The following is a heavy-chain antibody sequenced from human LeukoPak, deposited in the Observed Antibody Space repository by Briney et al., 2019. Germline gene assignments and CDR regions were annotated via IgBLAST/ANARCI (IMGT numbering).Heavy chain of an antibody. Sequence: GESLRLSCTGSGYSFTIYWIGWVRQMPGKGLEWVGIIYPGDSDTRYSPSFQGQVTISADKSISTAYLQWSSLKASDTAMYYCARPRGRSSFDGFDIWGQGTMVTVSS. V-gene: IGHV5-51*01. CDR2: IYPGDSDT. CDR3: ARPRGRSSFDGFDI. D-gene: IGHD6-6*01. J-gene: IGHJ3*02. CDR1: GYSFTIYW.